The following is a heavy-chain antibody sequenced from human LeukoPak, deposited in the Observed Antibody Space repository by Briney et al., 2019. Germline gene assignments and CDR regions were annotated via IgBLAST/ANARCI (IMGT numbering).Heavy chain of an antibody. Sequence: ASVTVSCKASVGTFSSYAISWVRQAPGQGLEWMGGIIPIFGTANYAQKFQGRVTITTDESTGTAYMELSSLRSEDTAVYYCARDFGCSSTSCYGRFDYWGQGTLVTVSS. CDR3: ARDFGCSSTSCYGRFDY. V-gene: IGHV1-69*05. CDR2: IIPIFGTA. CDR1: VGTFSSYA. D-gene: IGHD2-2*01. J-gene: IGHJ4*02.